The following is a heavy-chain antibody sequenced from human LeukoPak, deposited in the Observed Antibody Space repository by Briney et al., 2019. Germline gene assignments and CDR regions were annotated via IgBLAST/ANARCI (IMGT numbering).Heavy chain of an antibody. CDR3: ARDRVVVAATSGTDV. V-gene: IGHV1-46*01. D-gene: IGHD2-15*01. CDR1: GYTFTSYY. CDR2: INPSGGST. J-gene: IGHJ6*02. Sequence: ASVKVSCKASGYTFTSYYMHWVRQAPGQGLEWMGIINPSGGSTSYAQKFQGRVTMTRDTSTSTVYMELSSLRSEDTAVYYCARDRVVVAATSGTDVWGQGTTVTVSS.